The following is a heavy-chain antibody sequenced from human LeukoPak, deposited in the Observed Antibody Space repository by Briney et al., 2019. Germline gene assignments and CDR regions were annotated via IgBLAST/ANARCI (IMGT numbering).Heavy chain of an antibody. J-gene: IGHJ6*03. Sequence: SETLSLTCTVSGGSFSSSSYYWGWIRQPPGKGLEWIGYIYYSGSTNYNPSLKSRVTISVDTSKNQFSLKLSSVTAADTAVYYCARSVEGYCSGGSCYSYYYHMDVWGKGTTVTVSS. CDR2: IYYSGST. CDR1: GGSFSSSSYY. V-gene: IGHV4-61*01. D-gene: IGHD2-15*01. CDR3: ARSVEGYCSGGSCYSYYYHMDV.